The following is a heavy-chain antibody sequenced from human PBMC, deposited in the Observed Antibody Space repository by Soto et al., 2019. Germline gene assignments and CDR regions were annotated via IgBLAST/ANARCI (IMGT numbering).Heavy chain of an antibody. Sequence: QVQLVQSGAEVKKPGSSVKVSCKASGGTFSSYAISWVRQAPGQGLEWMGGVIPIFGTANYAQKFQGRVTITADVSTSTAYMELSSLRSEDTAVYYCASYARRITIFGVVTLGWFDPWGQGTLVTVSS. J-gene: IGHJ5*02. CDR3: ASYARRITIFGVVTLGWFDP. D-gene: IGHD3-3*01. V-gene: IGHV1-69*01. CDR1: GGTFSSYA. CDR2: VIPIFGTA.